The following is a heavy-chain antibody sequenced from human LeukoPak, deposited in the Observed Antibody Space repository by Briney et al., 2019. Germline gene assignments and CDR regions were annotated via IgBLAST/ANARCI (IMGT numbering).Heavy chain of an antibody. CDR1: GFTFDDYG. CDR3: ARRMPGDAFDV. CDR2: INWNGGST. V-gene: IGHV3-20*04. J-gene: IGHJ3*01. Sequence: GGSLRLSCAASGFTFDDYGMNWVRQPPGKGLGWVCNINWNGGSTSYADSLKGRLTISRDNAKSSLYLQMNSLRAEDTAMYFCARRMPGDAFDVWGQGTMVTVSS. D-gene: IGHD2-2*01.